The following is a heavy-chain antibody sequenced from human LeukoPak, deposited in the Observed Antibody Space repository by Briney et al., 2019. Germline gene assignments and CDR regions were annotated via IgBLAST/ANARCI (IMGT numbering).Heavy chain of an antibody. CDR3: TTDTGQRIVVVTANPFDY. Sequence: PGGSLRLSCAASGFTFSNAWMSWVRQAPGKGLEWVGRIKSKTDGGTTDYAAPVKGRFTISRDDSKNTLYLQMNSLQTEDTAVYYCTTDTGQRIVVVTANPFDYWGQRTLVTVSS. V-gene: IGHV3-15*01. D-gene: IGHD2-21*02. CDR2: IKSKTDGGTT. J-gene: IGHJ4*02. CDR1: GFTFSNAW.